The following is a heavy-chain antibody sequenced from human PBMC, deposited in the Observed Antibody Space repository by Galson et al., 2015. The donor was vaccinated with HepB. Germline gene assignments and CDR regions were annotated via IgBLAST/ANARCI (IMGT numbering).Heavy chain of an antibody. Sequence: PGKGLEWVAFIRYDGSNKKYVDSVKGRFTTSRDNSKNTVFLQMNSLRAEDTAIYFCGSGLYEKYKSGYYSHHIDVWDKGTTVIVSS. D-gene: IGHD1-1*01. CDR3: GSGLYEKYKSGYYSHHIDV. J-gene: IGHJ6*03. V-gene: IGHV3-30*02. CDR2: IRYDGSNK.